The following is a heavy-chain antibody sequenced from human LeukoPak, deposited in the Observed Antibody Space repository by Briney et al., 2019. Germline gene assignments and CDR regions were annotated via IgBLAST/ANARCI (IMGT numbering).Heavy chain of an antibody. J-gene: IGHJ3*02. D-gene: IGHD3-22*01. CDR1: GGSISSYY. Sequence: SETLSLTCTVSGGSISSYYWSWIRQPPGKGLEWIGYIYYSGYTNYNPSLKSRVTISVDTSKNQVYLKLSSVTAADTAVYFCAKFYFDSSGYYDVFDIWGQGTMVTVSS. CDR2: IYYSGYT. CDR3: AKFYFDSSGYYDVFDI. V-gene: IGHV4-59*01.